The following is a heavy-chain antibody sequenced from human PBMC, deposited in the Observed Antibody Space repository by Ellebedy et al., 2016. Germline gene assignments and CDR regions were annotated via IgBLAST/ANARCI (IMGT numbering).Heavy chain of an antibody. Sequence: GGSLRLXXATSGFTVSSNYMSWVRKAPGKGLEWVSGIYSGGSTYYADSVKGRFTISRDNSKNTLYLQMNSLRAEDTALYYCARLRTMATTLWEGHYYYHGMDVWGQGTTVTVSS. J-gene: IGHJ6*02. CDR3: ARLRTMATTLWEGHYYYHGMDV. D-gene: IGHD5-24*01. CDR2: IYSGGST. V-gene: IGHV3-66*04. CDR1: GFTVSSNY.